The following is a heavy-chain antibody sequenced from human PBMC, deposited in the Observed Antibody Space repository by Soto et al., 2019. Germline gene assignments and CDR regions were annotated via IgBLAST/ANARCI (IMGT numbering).Heavy chain of an antibody. CDR2: IYYIGTT. CDR1: DGSVNSGNYY. Sequence: SETLSLTCSVSDGSVNSGNYYWSWIRQPPGKGLEWIGHIYYIGTTDYNPSLKGRVTISVDTSKNQFSLKVTSVTAADTAVYFCAREEKQLSRYGGDFDYWGQGILVTVSS. V-gene: IGHV4-61*01. D-gene: IGHD3-16*01. J-gene: IGHJ4*02. CDR3: AREEKQLSRYGGDFDY.